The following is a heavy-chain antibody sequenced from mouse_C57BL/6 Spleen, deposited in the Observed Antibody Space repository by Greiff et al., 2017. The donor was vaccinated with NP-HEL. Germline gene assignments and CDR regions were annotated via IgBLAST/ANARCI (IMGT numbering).Heavy chain of an antibody. Sequence: VQLQQPGAELVKPGASVKLSCKASGYTFTSYWMHWVKQRPGQGLEWIGMIHPTSGSTNYNEKFKSKATLTVDKSSSTAYMQLSSLTAEDSAVYYCAGSFWDYDGDWYFDVWGTGTTVTVSS. J-gene: IGHJ1*03. CDR1: GYTFTSYW. CDR3: AGSFWDYDGDWYFDV. V-gene: IGHV1-64*01. D-gene: IGHD2-4*01. CDR2: IHPTSGST.